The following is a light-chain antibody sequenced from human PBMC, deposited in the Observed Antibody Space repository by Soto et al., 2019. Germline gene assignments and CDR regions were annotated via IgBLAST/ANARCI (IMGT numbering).Light chain of an antibody. J-gene: IGKJ5*01. CDR3: QQINSYPSIT. CDR1: QGIYTY. Sequence: DIQITHSPASRFASVGDGVTITFRASQGIYTYLAWYQQKPGKVPKLLMYDASTLQSWVPTRFSGTGSGTDFTLTISSLQPEDVATYYCQQINSYPSITFGQGTRLEIK. V-gene: IGKV1-27*01. CDR2: DAS.